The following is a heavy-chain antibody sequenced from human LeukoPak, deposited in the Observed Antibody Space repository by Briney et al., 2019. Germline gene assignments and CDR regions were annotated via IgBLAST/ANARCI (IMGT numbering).Heavy chain of an antibody. CDR1: GFTFSSYE. J-gene: IGHJ4*02. CDR2: ISSSGSTI. Sequence: PGGSLRLSCAASGFTFSSYEMNWVRQAPGKGLEWVSYISSSGSTIYYADSVKGRFTISRDNSKNTLYLQMNSLRVEDTAVYYCAKVAHYYGSSPFDYWGQGTLVTVPS. CDR3: AKVAHYYGSSPFDY. V-gene: IGHV3-48*03. D-gene: IGHD3-10*01.